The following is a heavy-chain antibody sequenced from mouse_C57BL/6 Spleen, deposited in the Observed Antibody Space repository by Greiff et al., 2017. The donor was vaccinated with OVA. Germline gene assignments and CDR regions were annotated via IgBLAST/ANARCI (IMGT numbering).Heavy chain of an antibody. CDR1: GFTFSSYA. Sequence: DVHLVESGGGLVKPGGSLKLSCAASGFTFSSYAMSWVRQTPEKRLEWVATISDGGSYTYYPDNVKGRFTISRDNAKNNLYLQMSHLKSEDTAMYYCARDPYDYWYFDVWGTGTTVTVSS. D-gene: IGHD2-3*01. CDR2: ISDGGSYT. CDR3: ARDPYDYWYFDV. J-gene: IGHJ1*03. V-gene: IGHV5-4*01.